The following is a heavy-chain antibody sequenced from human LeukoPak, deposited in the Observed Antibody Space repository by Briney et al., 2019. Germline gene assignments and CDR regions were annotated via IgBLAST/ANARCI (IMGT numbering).Heavy chain of an antibody. V-gene: IGHV4-34*01. CDR2: INHSGST. D-gene: IGHD4-23*01. J-gene: IGHJ4*02. Sequence: PSETLSLTCAVYGGSFSGYYWSWIRQPPGKGLEWIGEINHSGSTNYNPSLKSRVTISVDTSKNQFSLKLSSVTAADTAVYYCARVFYGGNSGSIDYWGQGTLDTVSS. CDR1: GGSFSGYY. CDR3: ARVFYGGNSGSIDY.